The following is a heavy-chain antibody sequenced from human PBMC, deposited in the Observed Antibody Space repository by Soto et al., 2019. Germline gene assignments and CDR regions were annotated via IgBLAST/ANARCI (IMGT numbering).Heavy chain of an antibody. CDR2: IYYSGST. Sequence: SETLSLTCPVSGGSISSSSYYWGWIRQPPGKGLEWIGSIYYSGSTYYNPSLKSRVTISVDTSKNQFSLKLSSVTAADTAVYYCARQVRGGPLRKYYYYGMDVWGQGTTVTVSS. D-gene: IGHD3-10*01. CDR1: GGSISSSSYY. V-gene: IGHV4-39*01. J-gene: IGHJ6*02. CDR3: ARQVRGGPLRKYYYYGMDV.